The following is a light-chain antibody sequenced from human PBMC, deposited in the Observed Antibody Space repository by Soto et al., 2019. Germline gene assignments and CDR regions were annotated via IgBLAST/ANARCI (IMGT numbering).Light chain of an antibody. CDR3: QQYSSYSRT. Sequence: DIQMTQSPSTLSASVGDRVTITSRASQSISSWLAWYQQKPGKAPKVLIYDASSLESGVPSRFSGSGSGTEFTLTISSLQPDDFATYFCQQYSSYSRTFGQGTKVEIK. CDR1: QSISSW. J-gene: IGKJ1*01. V-gene: IGKV1-5*01. CDR2: DAS.